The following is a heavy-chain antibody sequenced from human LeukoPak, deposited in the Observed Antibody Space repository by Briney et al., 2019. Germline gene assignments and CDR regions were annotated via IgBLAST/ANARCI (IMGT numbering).Heavy chain of an antibody. CDR1: GFTFSSYA. CDR2: ISYDGSNK. J-gene: IGHJ4*02. CDR3: ARDLDYGDYFDY. Sequence: PGRSLRPSCAASGFTFSSYAMHWVRQAPGKGLEWVAVISYDGSNKYYADSVKGRFTISRDNSKNTLYLQMNSLRAEDTAVYYCARDLDYGDYFDYWGQGTLVTVSS. D-gene: IGHD4-17*01. V-gene: IGHV3-30*04.